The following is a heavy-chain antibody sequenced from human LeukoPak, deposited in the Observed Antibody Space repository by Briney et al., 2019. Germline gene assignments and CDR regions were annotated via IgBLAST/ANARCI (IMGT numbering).Heavy chain of an antibody. Sequence: KPSETLSLTCSVSGDSINRSSFFWGWIRQPPGKELEWIGTIYYSGITYYNPSLKSRVTISVDTSKNQFSLKLTSVTAADTAVYYCARERSYGSPAANWGQGTLVTVSS. CDR2: IYYSGIT. D-gene: IGHD5-18*01. J-gene: IGHJ4*02. V-gene: IGHV4-39*07. CDR3: ARERSYGSPAAN. CDR1: GDSINRSSFF.